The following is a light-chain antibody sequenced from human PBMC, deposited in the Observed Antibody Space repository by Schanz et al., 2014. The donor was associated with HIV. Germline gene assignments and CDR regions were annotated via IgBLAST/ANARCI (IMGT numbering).Light chain of an antibody. Sequence: EIVLTQSPGTLSLSPGERATLSCRASQSVGTYLAWYQQKPGQAPRLLIYGASTRATGVPARFSGSGSGTEFTLTISSLEPEDIAVYYCQQYASSTPGTFGQGTELEMK. CDR2: GAS. V-gene: IGKV3-20*01. CDR3: QQYASSTPGT. J-gene: IGKJ1*01. CDR1: QSVGTY.